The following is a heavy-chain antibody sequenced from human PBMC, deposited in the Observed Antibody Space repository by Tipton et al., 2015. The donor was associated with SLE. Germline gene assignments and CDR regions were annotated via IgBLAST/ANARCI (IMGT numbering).Heavy chain of an antibody. CDR2: IRYDGSNK. CDR1: GFTFSSYG. Sequence: SLRLSCAASGFTFSSYGMHWVRQAPGKGLEWVAFIRYDGSNKYYADSVKGRFTISRGNSKNTLYLQMNSLRAEDTAVYYCVVGSFDIWGLGSMVTVSS. J-gene: IGHJ3*02. CDR3: VVGSFDI. V-gene: IGHV3-30*02. D-gene: IGHD5-12*01.